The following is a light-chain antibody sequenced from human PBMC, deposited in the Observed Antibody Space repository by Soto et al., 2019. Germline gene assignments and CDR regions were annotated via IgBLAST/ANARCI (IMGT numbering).Light chain of an antibody. CDR2: YDN. J-gene: IGLJ1*01. CDR1: NSNIGSNT. Sequence: VLTQPPSASGTPGQRVTISCSGSNSNIGSNTVNWYQQLPGTASKLLIYYDNLRPSGVPDRISGSKSGTSASLAISGLQSDDEADYYCAAWDDSVNGRVFGTGTKVTAL. CDR3: AAWDDSVNGRV. V-gene: IGLV1-44*01.